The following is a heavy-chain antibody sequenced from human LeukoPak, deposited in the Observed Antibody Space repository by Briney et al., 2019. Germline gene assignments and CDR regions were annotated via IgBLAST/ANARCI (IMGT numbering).Heavy chain of an antibody. CDR3: ARDNWGASDDYGDYFGMDV. CDR1: EFTFITYR. Sequence: GGPLKSSFEASEFTFITYRRNWFGKAPGKGREGASSISRSSSYIYYADSLKGRFTISRDNAKNSLYLQMNSLRAEDTAVYYCARDNWGASDDYGDYFGMDVWSQGTTVTVSS. CDR2: ISRSSSYI. V-gene: IGHV3-21*01. D-gene: IGHD4-17*01. J-gene: IGHJ6*02.